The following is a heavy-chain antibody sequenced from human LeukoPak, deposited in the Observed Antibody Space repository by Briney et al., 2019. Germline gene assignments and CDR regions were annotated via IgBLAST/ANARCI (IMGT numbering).Heavy chain of an antibody. CDR2: INPNSGGT. CDR1: GGTFSSYA. Sequence: GASVKVSCKASGGTFSSYAFSWVRQAPGQGLEWMGWINPNSGGTNYAQKFQGRVTMTRDTSISTAYMELSRLRSDDTAVYYCATSVPAAGIYYYYYYYMDVWGKGTTVTVSS. V-gene: IGHV1-2*02. J-gene: IGHJ6*03. D-gene: IGHD2-2*01. CDR3: ATSVPAAGIYYYYYYYMDV.